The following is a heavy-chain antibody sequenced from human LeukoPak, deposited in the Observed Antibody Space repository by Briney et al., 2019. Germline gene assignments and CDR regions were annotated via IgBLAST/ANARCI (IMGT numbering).Heavy chain of an antibody. CDR1: GFTFSSYA. V-gene: IGHV3-30-3*01. D-gene: IGHD6-19*01. CDR2: ISYDGSNK. CDR3: ASQYSSGWSCDY. J-gene: IGHJ4*02. Sequence: GSLRLSCAASGFTFSSYAMHWVRQAPGKGLEWVAVISYDGSNKYYADSVKGRFTISRDNSKNTLYLQMNSLRAEDTAVYYCASQYSSGWSCDYWGQGTLVTVSS.